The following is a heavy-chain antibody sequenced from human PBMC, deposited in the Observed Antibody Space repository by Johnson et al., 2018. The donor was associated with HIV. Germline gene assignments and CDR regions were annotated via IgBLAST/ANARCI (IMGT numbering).Heavy chain of an antibody. CDR2: INSDGSST. V-gene: IGHV3-74*02. CDR3: ARVAPAHDAFDI. CDR1: GFTFSSYW. J-gene: IGHJ3*02. Sequence: VQLVESGGGLVKPGGSLRLSCAASGFTFSSYWMHWVRQAPGKGLVWVSRINSDGSSTSYADSVMGRFTISRDNAKNTLYLQMNSLRAEDTAVYYCARVAPAHDAFDIWGQGTMVTVSS. D-gene: IGHD2-2*01.